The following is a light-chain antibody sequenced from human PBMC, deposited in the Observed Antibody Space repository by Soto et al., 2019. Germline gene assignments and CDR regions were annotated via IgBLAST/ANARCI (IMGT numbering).Light chain of an antibody. J-gene: IGKJ1*01. V-gene: IGKV3-20*01. Sequence: EIVLTQSPATLSFSPGERATLSCRASQTVSSNYLAWCQQRPGQAPRLLFYGASNRATAIPDRFSGSGFGTDFTLTITRLELEDFAVYYCQQYGDSPQTFGPGTKVDIK. CDR3: QQYGDSPQT. CDR2: GAS. CDR1: QTVSSNY.